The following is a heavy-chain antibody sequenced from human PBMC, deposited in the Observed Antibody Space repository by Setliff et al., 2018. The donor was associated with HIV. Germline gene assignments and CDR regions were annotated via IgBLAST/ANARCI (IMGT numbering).Heavy chain of an antibody. D-gene: IGHD1-26*01. CDR3: TTGIVAATYFDY. Sequence: HPGGSLRLSCAVSGFTFSGYWMTWVRQAPGKGLEWVASINPGGSEKWDVDSVKGRFTASRDNSKNTLYLQMDSLRLDDTAVYFCTTGIVAATYFDYWGQGTLVTVSS. CDR1: GFTFSGYW. CDR2: INPGGSEK. J-gene: IGHJ4*02. V-gene: IGHV3-7*01.